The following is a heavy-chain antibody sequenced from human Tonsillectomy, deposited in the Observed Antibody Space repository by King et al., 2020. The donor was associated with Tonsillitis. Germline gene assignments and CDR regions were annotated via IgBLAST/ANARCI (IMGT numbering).Heavy chain of an antibody. CDR2: ISGSGATI. V-gene: IGHV3-48*03. Sequence: VQLVESGGGLVQPGGSLRISGAASGLTFSSYEMNWVRQAPGKGLEWISYISGSGATIHSADSVKGRFTISRVNAKNSVYLQMNNLRAEDTAIYYCASGTTRRFDYWGQGTLVTVSS. CDR3: ASGTTRRFDY. J-gene: IGHJ4*02. D-gene: IGHD1-7*01. CDR1: GLTFSSYE.